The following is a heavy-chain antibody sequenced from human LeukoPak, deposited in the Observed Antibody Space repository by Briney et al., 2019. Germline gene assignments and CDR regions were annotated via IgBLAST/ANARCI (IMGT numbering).Heavy chain of an antibody. CDR3: ARENGKLSIFDH. CDR2: ISGSGGST. D-gene: IGHD2-8*01. V-gene: IGHV3-23*01. J-gene: IGHJ4*02. CDR1: GFTFSSYA. Sequence: GGSLRLSCAASGFTFSSYAMSWVRQAPGKGLEWVSAISGSGGSTYYADSVKGRFTISRDNSKNTLYLQMNSLRAEDAAVYYCARENGKLSIFDHWGQGTLVTVSS.